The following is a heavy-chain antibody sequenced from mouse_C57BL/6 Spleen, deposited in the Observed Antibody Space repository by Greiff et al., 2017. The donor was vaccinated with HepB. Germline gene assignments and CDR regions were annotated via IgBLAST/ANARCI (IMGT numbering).Heavy chain of an antibody. CDR3: AREDLLYGGRFAY. D-gene: IGHD2-12*01. J-gene: IGHJ3*01. V-gene: IGHV1-78*01. Sequence: VQLQQSDAELVKPGASVKISCKVSGYTFTDHTIHWMKQRPEQGLEWIGYIYPRDGSTKYNEKFKGKATLTADKSSSTSYMQLNSLTSEDSAVYFCAREDLLYGGRFAYWGQGTLVTVSA. CDR2: IYPRDGST. CDR1: GYTFTDHT.